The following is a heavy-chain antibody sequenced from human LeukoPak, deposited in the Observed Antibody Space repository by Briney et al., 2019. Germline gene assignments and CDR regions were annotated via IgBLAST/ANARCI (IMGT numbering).Heavy chain of an antibody. Sequence: PSETLSLTCAVYGGSFSGYYWSWIRQPPGKGLEWIGEINHSGSTNYNPSLKSRVTISVDTSKNQFSLELSSVTAADTAVYYCARAVAARSVYYYYYYGMDVWGQGTTVTVSS. CDR1: GGSFSGYY. CDR3: ARAVAARSVYYYYYYGMDV. V-gene: IGHV4-34*01. CDR2: INHSGST. D-gene: IGHD6-6*01. J-gene: IGHJ6*02.